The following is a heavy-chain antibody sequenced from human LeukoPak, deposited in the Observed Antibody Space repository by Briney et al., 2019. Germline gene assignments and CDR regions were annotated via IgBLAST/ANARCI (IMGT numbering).Heavy chain of an antibody. Sequence: GGSLRLSCAASGFTFSSYSMHWVRQAPGKGLEWVSYISSSGSTIYYADSVKGRFTISRDNAKNSLYLQMNSLRAEDTAVYYCARGRYYYGMDVWGQGTTVTVSS. CDR2: ISSSGSTI. J-gene: IGHJ6*02. CDR3: ARGRYYYGMDV. V-gene: IGHV3-48*04. CDR1: GFTFSSYS.